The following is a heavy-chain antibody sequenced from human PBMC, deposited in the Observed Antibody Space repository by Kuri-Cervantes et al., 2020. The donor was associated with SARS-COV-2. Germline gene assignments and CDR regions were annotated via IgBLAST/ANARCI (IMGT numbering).Heavy chain of an antibody. V-gene: IGHV3-30*02. D-gene: IGHD3-3*01. Sequence: GESLKISCAASGFTFSTYGMHWVRQAPGKGLEWVAFIRYDGRNKYYADSVKGRFTISRDNSKNTLYLQMNSLRAEDTAVYYCAKLGMAFGVVISPPQASRMDVWGKGTTVTVSS. CDR1: GFTFSTYG. J-gene: IGHJ6*03. CDR3: AKLGMAFGVVISPPQASRMDV. CDR2: IRYDGRNK.